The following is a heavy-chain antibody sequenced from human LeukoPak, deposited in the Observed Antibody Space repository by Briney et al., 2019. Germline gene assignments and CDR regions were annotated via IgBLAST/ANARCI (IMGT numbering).Heavy chain of an antibody. CDR2: ISSSSSTI. J-gene: IGHJ4*02. CDR3: ARDAVTMIGKNFDY. CDR1: GFTFSSYS. Sequence: GGSLRLSCAASGFTFSSYSMTWVRQAPGKGLEWVSYISSSSSTIYYADSVKGRFTISRDNAKNSLYLQMNSLRDEDTAVYYCARDAVTMIGKNFDYWGQGTLVTVSS. V-gene: IGHV3-48*02. D-gene: IGHD3-22*01.